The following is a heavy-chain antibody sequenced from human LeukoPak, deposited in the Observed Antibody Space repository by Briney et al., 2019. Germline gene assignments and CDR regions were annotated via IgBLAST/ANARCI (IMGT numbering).Heavy chain of an antibody. J-gene: IGHJ4*02. Sequence: SVKVSCKASGGTFSSYAISWVRQAPGQGLEWMGGIIPIFGTANYAQKFQGRVTITADKSTSTAYMELSSLRSEDTAVYYCARCSRDGYNTDYFDYWGQGTLVTVSS. CDR2: IIPIFGTA. CDR3: ARCSRDGYNTDYFDY. V-gene: IGHV1-69*06. CDR1: GGTFSSYA. D-gene: IGHD5-24*01.